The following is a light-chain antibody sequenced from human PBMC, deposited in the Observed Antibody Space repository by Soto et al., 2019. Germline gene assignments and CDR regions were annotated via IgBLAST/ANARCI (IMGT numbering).Light chain of an antibody. CDR2: DAS. Sequence: VLTQSVGAVSLYTGERATLSCRASQTVRNNYLAWYQQKPGQAPRLLIYDASTRATGIPDRFSGGGSGTDFTLAISRLEPEDSAVYYCQQFSSYLLTFGGGTKVDIK. V-gene: IGKV3-20*01. CDR3: QQFSSYLLT. J-gene: IGKJ4*01. CDR1: QTVRNNY.